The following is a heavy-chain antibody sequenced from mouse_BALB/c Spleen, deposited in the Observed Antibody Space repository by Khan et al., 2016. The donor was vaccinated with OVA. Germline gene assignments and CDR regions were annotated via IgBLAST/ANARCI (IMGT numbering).Heavy chain of an antibody. CDR1: GFSLSRYN. D-gene: IGHD2-14*01. Sequence: VQLQESGPGLVAPSQSLSITCTVSGFSLSRYNIHWVRQPPGKGLEWLGMIWGGGGTDYNSTLKSRLNISKDNSKSQVFLKMNSLQNDDTAMYYCARAYYRYDGYYAMDDWGQGTSVTVSS. CDR3: ARAYYRYDGYYAMDD. J-gene: IGHJ4*01. CDR2: IWGGGGT. V-gene: IGHV2-6-4*01.